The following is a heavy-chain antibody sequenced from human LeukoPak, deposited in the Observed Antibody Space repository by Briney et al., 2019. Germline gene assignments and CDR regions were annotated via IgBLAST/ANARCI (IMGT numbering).Heavy chain of an antibody. V-gene: IGHV1-8*01. Sequence: ASVRVSCKASGYTFTSYDINWVRQAPGQGLEWMGWMNPNSGNTGYAQKFQGRVTMTRNTSISTAYMELSSLRSEDTAVYYCARVKEGYSSRAPWFDLWGQGTLVTVSS. CDR3: ARVKEGYSSRAPWFDL. CDR2: MNPNSGNT. D-gene: IGHD6-13*01. J-gene: IGHJ5*02. CDR1: GYTFTSYD.